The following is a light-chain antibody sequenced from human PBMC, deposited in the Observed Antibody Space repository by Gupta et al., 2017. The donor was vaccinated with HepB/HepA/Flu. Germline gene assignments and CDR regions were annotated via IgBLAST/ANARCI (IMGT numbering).Light chain of an antibody. CDR1: SSNIGNTY. CDR3: AAWDDTLNGLWV. CDR2: SNN. V-gene: IGLV1-44*01. Sequence: QSVLTQPPSASGTPGQRVTISCSGSSSNIGNTYVFWYKQLPGTAPKLLMYSNNKRPSGVPDRFSGSKSGTSASLAISGLQSGDEADYYCAAWDDTLNGLWVFGGGTKVTVL. J-gene: IGLJ3*02.